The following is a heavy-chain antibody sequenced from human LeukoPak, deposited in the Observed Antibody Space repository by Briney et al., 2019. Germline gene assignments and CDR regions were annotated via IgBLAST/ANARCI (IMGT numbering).Heavy chain of an antibody. D-gene: IGHD2-15*01. J-gene: IGHJ5*02. V-gene: IGHV3-30*02. CDR1: GFTFSSYG. CDR3: ARARTTSGGSRSSGFDP. CDR2: IRYDGSYK. Sequence: GGSLRLSCVASGFTFSSYGMHWVRQAPGKGLEWVTFIRYDGSYKHYADSVKGRFTISRDNSKNTLFLHMNSLRAEDTAVYYCARARTTSGGSRSSGFDPWGQGTLVTVSS.